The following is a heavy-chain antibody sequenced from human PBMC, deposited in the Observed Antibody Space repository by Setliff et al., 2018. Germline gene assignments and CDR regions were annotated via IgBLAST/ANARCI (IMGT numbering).Heavy chain of an antibody. Sequence: SETLSLTCAVSGYSISNGYYWGWIRQPPGKGLEWIGSIWHSGATYYNPSLKSRVTLSVDTSKNQFSLKLTSVTAADTAVYFCAGAGGSPGFTDSWGQGTLVTVSS. CDR1: GYSISNGYY. CDR3: AGAGGSPGFTDS. CDR2: IWHSGAT. V-gene: IGHV4-38-2*01. J-gene: IGHJ5*02. D-gene: IGHD1-26*01.